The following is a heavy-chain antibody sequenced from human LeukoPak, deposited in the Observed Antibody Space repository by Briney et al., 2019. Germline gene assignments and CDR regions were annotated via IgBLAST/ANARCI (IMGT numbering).Heavy chain of an antibody. J-gene: IGHJ4*02. Sequence: PSETLSLTCTVSGGSISSYYWSWIRQPPGKGPEWIGYIYYSGSTNYNPSLKSRVTISVDTSKNQFSLKLSSVTAADTAVYYCARLGPEVYGGNRVFDYWGQGTLVTVSS. CDR2: IYYSGST. V-gene: IGHV4-59*08. CDR3: ARLGPEVYGGNRVFDY. CDR1: GGSISSYY. D-gene: IGHD4-23*01.